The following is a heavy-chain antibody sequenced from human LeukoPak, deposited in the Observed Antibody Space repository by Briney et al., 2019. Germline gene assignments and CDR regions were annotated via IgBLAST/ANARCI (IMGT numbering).Heavy chain of an antibody. V-gene: IGHV4-59*08. J-gene: IGHJ4*02. D-gene: IGHD3-10*01. Sequence: PSETLSLTCTVSGGTIISYYWSWIRQPPGEGLEWIGYVSYSGSTNYNPSLKSRVTVSVDTSKNQFPLKLSSVTAADTAVYYCARLNYYDSAYFFDYWGQGTLVTVSS. CDR2: VSYSGST. CDR1: GGTIISYY. CDR3: ARLNYYDSAYFFDY.